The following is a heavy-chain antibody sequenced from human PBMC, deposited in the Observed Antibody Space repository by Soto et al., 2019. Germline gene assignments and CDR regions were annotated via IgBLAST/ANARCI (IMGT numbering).Heavy chain of an antibody. CDR1: GGSISSSNW. V-gene: IGHV4-4*02. Sequence: SETLSLTCAVSGGSISSSNWWGWVRQPPGKGLEWIGEIYHSGSTNYNPSLKSRVTISVDKSKNQFSLKLSSVTAADTAVYYCAGSGYYHNSGMDVWGQGTTVTVSS. CDR3: AGSGYYHNSGMDV. CDR2: IYHSGST. J-gene: IGHJ6*02. D-gene: IGHD3-22*01.